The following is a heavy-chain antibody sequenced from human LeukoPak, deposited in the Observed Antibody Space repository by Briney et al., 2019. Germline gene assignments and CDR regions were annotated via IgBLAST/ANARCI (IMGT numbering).Heavy chain of an antibody. Sequence: ASVKVSCKASGGTFSSYAISWVRQAPGQGLEWMGGIILIFGTANYAQKFQGRVTITADESTSTAYMELSSLRSEDTAVYYCASIGSRTYGLWYWGQGTLVTVSS. V-gene: IGHV1-69*13. D-gene: IGHD4-17*01. CDR2: IILIFGTA. J-gene: IGHJ4*02. CDR3: ASIGSRTYGLWY. CDR1: GGTFSSYA.